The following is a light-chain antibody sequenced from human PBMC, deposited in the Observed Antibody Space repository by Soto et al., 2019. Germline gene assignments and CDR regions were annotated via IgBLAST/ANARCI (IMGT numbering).Light chain of an antibody. V-gene: IGKV3-15*01. CDR3: QQYYNWRPR. CDR1: QSVSSS. J-gene: IGKJ1*01. CDR2: GAS. Sequence: EVVVTQSPATLSVSPGDTATLSCRASQSVSSSLAWYQQKPGQPPRLLIYGASTRATGVPARFSGSGSGTEFTLTISALQSEDVAVYYWQQYYNWRPRLGKGTKVDIK.